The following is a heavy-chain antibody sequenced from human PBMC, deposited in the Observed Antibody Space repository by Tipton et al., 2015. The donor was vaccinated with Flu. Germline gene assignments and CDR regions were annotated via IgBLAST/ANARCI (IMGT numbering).Heavy chain of an antibody. J-gene: IGHJ6*02. V-gene: IGHV4-31*03. Sequence: TLSLTCTVSDGSLTSRAYHWSWVRQLPEKGLEWIGYVGHRGSTYYNPSLKSRVSISVDTSKSQVSLRLTSMTGADTAVYFCARGKIVEGPVTMARDPYNYNGMDVWGQGTAVIVSS. D-gene: IGHD1-26*01. CDR1: DGSLTSRAYH. CDR3: ARGKIVEGPVTMARDPYNYNGMDV. CDR2: VGHRGST.